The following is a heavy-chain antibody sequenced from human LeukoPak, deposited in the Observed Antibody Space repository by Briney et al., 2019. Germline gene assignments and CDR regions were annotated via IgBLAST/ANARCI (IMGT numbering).Heavy chain of an antibody. D-gene: IGHD1-7*01. CDR1: GFTFSSYT. Sequence: GGSLRLSCAASGFTFSSYTMSWVRQVPGKGLEWVGQTVSEIDGGTTDYATPVKGRFTISRDDSKSTLYLQMNSLKIEDTAVYYCTTDEDWNYARKDVWGQGATVIVSS. CDR2: TVSEIDGGTT. CDR3: TTDEDWNYARKDV. V-gene: IGHV3-15*04. J-gene: IGHJ6*02.